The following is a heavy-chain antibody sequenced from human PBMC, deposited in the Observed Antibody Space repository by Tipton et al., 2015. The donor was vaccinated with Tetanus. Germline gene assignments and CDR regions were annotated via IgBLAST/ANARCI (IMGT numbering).Heavy chain of an antibody. CDR3: ARELDYAGQFGCSFDF. J-gene: IGHJ4*02. CDR1: GDSVDTNRAA. D-gene: IGHD4-17*01. Sequence: GLVKPSQTLSLTRVISGDSVDTNRAAWNWIRQSPSRGLEWLGRTYYRSKWYNDYAESLKSRIVINPDTSKNQFSLQLNSVTPEDTAVYYCARELDYAGQFGCSFDFWGQGTLVTVSS. V-gene: IGHV6-1*01. CDR2: TYYRSKWYN.